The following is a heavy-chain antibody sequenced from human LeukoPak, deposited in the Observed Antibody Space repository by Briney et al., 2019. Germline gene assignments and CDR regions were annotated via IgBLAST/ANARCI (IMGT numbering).Heavy chain of an antibody. CDR2: IYYSGST. J-gene: IGHJ5*02. D-gene: IGHD3-3*01. CDR1: GGSISSHY. V-gene: IGHV4-59*11. CDR3: ARDRFLEWLGWFDP. Sequence: SETLSLTCTVSGGSISSHYWSWIRQPPRKGLEWIGYIYYSGSTNYNPPLKSRVTISVDTCKNQFSLKLSSVTAADTAVYYCARDRFLEWLGWFDPWGQGTLVTVSS.